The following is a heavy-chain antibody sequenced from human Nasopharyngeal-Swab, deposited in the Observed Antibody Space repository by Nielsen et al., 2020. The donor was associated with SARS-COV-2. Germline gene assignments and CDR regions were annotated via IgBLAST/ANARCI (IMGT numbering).Heavy chain of an antibody. CDR3: ARDGGGDGGIPVAGIDY. V-gene: IGHV1-46*01. Sequence: ASVKVSCKTSGYTFINHYIHWVRQAPGQGLEWMTVINPSAGGISTAQQFQGRVTLTTDTSTNTAYMELRRLTSDDTAVYYCARDGGGDGGIPVAGIDYWGQGTQVTVSS. CDR1: GYTFINHY. D-gene: IGHD6-19*01. J-gene: IGHJ4*02. CDR2: INPSAGGI.